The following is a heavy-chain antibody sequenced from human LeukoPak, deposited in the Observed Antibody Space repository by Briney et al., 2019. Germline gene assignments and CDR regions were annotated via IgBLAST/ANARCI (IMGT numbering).Heavy chain of an antibody. D-gene: IGHD6-6*01. CDR3: ARSSYSSSSSA. CDR1: GFTFSGFW. V-gene: IGHV3-7*03. J-gene: IGHJ3*01. CDR2: INSDGSEG. Sequence: GGSLRLSCAVSGFTFSGFWMSWSRQAPGKGLEWVASINSDGSEGYYADVVKGRFTISRDNAKNSLYLQINSLRAEDTAVYYCARSSYSSSSSAWGQGTMVTVSS.